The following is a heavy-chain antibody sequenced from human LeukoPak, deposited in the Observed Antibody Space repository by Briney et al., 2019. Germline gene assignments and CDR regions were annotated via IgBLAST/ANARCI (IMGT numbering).Heavy chain of an antibody. CDR2: INHSGST. D-gene: IGHD3-10*01. V-gene: IGHV4-34*08. J-gene: IGHJ5*02. CDR3: AGFKMVRGVIITTAMWFDP. Sequence: PGGSLRLSCAASGFTFSSYSMNWIRQPPGKGLEWIGEINHSGSTNYNPSLKSRVTISVDTSKNQFSLKLSSVTAADTAVYYCAGFKMVRGVIITTAMWFDPWGQGTLVTVSS. CDR1: GFTFSSYS.